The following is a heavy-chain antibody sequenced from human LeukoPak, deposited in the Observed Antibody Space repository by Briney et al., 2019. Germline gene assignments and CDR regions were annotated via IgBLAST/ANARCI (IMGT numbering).Heavy chain of an antibody. CDR2: VYYSGST. CDR3: ARYHNGYDDY. Sequence: PSETLSLTCTVSGGSISSYYWSWIRQPPGKGLEWIGYVYYSGSTYYNPSLKSRVTISTDTSKNQFSLKLSSVTAADTALYYCARYHNGYDDYWGQGTLVTVSS. D-gene: IGHD5-12*01. V-gene: IGHV4-59*12. J-gene: IGHJ4*02. CDR1: GGSISSYY.